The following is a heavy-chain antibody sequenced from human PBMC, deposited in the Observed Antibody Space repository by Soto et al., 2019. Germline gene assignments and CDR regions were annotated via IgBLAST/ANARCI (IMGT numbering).Heavy chain of an antibody. CDR3: ANHKIRFSVAATLYGLGV. Sequence: EGQLVESGGNLVRPGGSLRLSCEASGFVFSTYSMNWVRQAPGKGLEWISYISSTSGTIYYADSVKGRFTIFRDNSKNSLFLQMNGLRDDDTAVYYGANHKIRFSVAATLYGLGVWGQGTTVTVSS. V-gene: IGHV3-48*02. CDR1: GFVFSTYS. CDR2: ISSTSGTI. J-gene: IGHJ6*02. D-gene: IGHD6-19*01.